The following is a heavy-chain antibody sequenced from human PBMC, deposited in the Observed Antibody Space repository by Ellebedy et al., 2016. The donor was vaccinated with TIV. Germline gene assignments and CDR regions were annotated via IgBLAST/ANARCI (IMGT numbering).Heavy chain of an antibody. D-gene: IGHD1-20*01. CDR2: ISSGSSTR. CDR1: GFTFSTYS. CDR3: ARDRSISGTTLNGMDV. J-gene: IGHJ6*02. Sequence: GESLKISXAASGFTFSTYSMNWVRQARGKGLEWVSYISSGSSTRYYADSVKGRFTISRDNAKNSLYLQINSLRAEDTALYHCARDRSISGTTLNGMDVWGQGTTVTVSS. V-gene: IGHV3-48*04.